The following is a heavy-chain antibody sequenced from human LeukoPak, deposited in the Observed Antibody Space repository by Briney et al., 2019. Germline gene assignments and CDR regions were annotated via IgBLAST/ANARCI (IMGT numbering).Heavy chain of an antibody. CDR1: GFSFSSYG. J-gene: IGHJ4*02. CDR2: ISAYNGQT. Sequence: ASVRVSCKASGFSFSSYGFSWVRQAPGQALEWMGWISAYNGQTNYAQKFQGRVTMTTDPSTTTVYMDLRSLRSDDTAVYFCARGGALTSFDSWGQGTLITVSS. V-gene: IGHV1-18*01. D-gene: IGHD1-26*01. CDR3: ARGGALTSFDS.